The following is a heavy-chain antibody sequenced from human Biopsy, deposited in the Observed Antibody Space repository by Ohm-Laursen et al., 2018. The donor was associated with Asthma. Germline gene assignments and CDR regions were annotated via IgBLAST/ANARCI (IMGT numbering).Heavy chain of an antibody. V-gene: IGHV1-24*01. D-gene: IGHD4-17*01. CDR2: HDHEEGGT. J-gene: IGHJ4*02. CDR1: GYSLTDLS. Sequence: SSVRVSCKISGYSLTDLSMHWVRQAPGQGLEWMGGHDHEEGGTVNARRFQGRVTMTEDTSTDTAYMEPSSLSSDDTAVYYCASDFPKDYVRYNFQFWGQGTLVTVSS. CDR3: ASDFPKDYVRYNFQF.